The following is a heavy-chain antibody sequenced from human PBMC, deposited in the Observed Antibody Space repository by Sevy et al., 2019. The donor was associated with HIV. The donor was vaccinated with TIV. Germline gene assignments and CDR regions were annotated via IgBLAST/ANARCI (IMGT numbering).Heavy chain of an antibody. J-gene: IGHJ6*02. CDR3: ARDVDSNYDGIDA. V-gene: IGHV3-33*01. Sequence: GGSLRLSCAASGFIFSNHGTHWVRQAPGKGLEWVARIWYDGSDTYYGESVKGRFTISRDNSKNTVDLQMNSLRVEDTAVYYCARDVDSNYDGIDAWGQGTTVTVSS. CDR1: GFIFSNHG. CDR2: IWYDGSDT. D-gene: IGHD4-4*01.